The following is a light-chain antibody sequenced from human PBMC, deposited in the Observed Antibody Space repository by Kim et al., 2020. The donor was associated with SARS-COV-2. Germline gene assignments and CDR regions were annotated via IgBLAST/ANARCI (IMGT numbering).Light chain of an antibody. CDR1: QGISSY. Sequence: IQLTQSPSSLSASVGDRVTITCRASQGISSYLAWYQQKPGKVPKVLIYAASTLQSGVPSRFSGSGSGTDFTLTISSLQPEDFATYYCQQVNSYPLTFGGGTKVDIK. V-gene: IGKV1-9*01. J-gene: IGKJ4*01. CDR3: QQVNSYPLT. CDR2: AAS.